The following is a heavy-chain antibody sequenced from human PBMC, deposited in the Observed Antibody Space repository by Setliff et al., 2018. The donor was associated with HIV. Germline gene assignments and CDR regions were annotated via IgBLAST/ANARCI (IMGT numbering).Heavy chain of an antibody. CDR2: IKQDGSEK. Sequence: PGGSLRLSCAASGFTFSRYWMSWVRQTPGKGLEWVANIKQDGSEKYYVDSVKGRFTISRDNAKNSLYLQMNSLRAEDTAMYYCARDWRHGYDLNFDYWGQGTLVTVSS. D-gene: IGHD5-12*01. CDR1: GFTFSRYW. V-gene: IGHV3-7*01. J-gene: IGHJ4*02. CDR3: ARDWRHGYDLNFDY.